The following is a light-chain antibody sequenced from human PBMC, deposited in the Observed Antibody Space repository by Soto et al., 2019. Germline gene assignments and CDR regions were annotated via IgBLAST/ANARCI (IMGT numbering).Light chain of an antibody. J-gene: IGKJ4*01. CDR1: QSVSSDY. Sequence: EIVLTQSPGTLSLSPGDRATLSCRASQSVSSDYVAWYQQKPGQTPNVLIYCASIRATGIPDRFSGSGSGTDFTLTISRLEPEDFAVYYCQQYGASPLTFGGGTKVEIK. V-gene: IGKV3-20*01. CDR3: QQYGASPLT. CDR2: CAS.